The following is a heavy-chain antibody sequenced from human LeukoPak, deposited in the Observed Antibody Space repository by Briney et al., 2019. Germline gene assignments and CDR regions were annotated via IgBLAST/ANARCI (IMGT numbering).Heavy chain of an antibody. J-gene: IGHJ5*02. CDR1: GGSISSYY. CDR2: IYYSGST. V-gene: IGHV4-59*12. D-gene: IGHD3-16*02. CDR3: ARRKPAYYDYVWGSYRSERNWFDP. Sequence: SETLSLTCTVSGGSISSYYWSWIRQPPGKGLEWIGYIYYSGSTNYNPSLKSRVTISVDTSKNQFSLKLSSVTAADTAVYYCARRKPAYYDYVWGSYRSERNWFDPWGQGTLVTVSS.